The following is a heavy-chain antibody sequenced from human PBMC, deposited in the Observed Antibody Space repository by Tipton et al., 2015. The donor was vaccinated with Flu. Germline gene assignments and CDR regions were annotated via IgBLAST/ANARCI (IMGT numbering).Heavy chain of an antibody. CDR1: NGSISSYY. Sequence: GLVKPSETLSLTCTISNGSISSYYWNWIRQPPGKGLEWIGYIYNSEYTKYNPSLKSRVTISVDTSKNQFSLQLRSVTAADTAVYYCARDRWEYIRGFDSWGQGTLVTVSP. J-gene: IGHJ4*02. CDR2: IYNSEYT. CDR3: ARDRWEYIRGFDS. D-gene: IGHD2/OR15-2a*01. V-gene: IGHV4-59*12.